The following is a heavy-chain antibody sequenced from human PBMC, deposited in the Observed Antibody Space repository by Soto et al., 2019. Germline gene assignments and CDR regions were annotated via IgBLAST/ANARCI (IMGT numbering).Heavy chain of an antibody. CDR2: IYYSGST. J-gene: IGHJ6*02. D-gene: IGHD2-2*01. CDR3: ASQLPSRPYYYYGMDV. V-gene: IGHV4-59*01. CDR1: GGSISSYY. Sequence: NPSETLSLTCTVSGGSISSYYWSWIRQPPGKGLEWIGYIYYSGSTNYNPSLKSRVTISVDTSKNQFSLKLSSVTAADTAVYYCASQLPSRPYYYYGMDVWGQGTTVTVSS.